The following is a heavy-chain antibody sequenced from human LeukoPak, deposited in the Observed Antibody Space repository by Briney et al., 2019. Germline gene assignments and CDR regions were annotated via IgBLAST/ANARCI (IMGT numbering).Heavy chain of an antibody. CDR1: EYTIRNYY. J-gene: IGHJ4*02. Sequence: GASVKISCKASEYTIRNYYMHWVRQAPGQGLEWMGLINPRDESIDYAQNLEGRVTVTRDTSTSTVYLELTSLRSDDTAVYYCARELIGGGKAFDYWDQGTLVIVSS. CDR3: ARELIGGGKAFDY. CDR2: INPRDESI. D-gene: IGHD4-23*01. V-gene: IGHV1-46*01.